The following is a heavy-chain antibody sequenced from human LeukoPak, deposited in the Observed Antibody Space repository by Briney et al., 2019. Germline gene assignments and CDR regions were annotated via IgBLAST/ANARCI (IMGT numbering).Heavy chain of an antibody. J-gene: IGHJ3*02. Sequence: PSETLSLTCAVYGGSFSGYYWSWVRQPPGKGLEWIGEINHSGSTNYNPSLKSRGTISVDTSKNQFSLKLSSVTAADTAVYYCARVNVPHDAFDIWGQGTMVTVSS. CDR3: ARVNVPHDAFDI. CDR1: GGSFSGYY. CDR2: INHSGST. D-gene: IGHD2-2*01. V-gene: IGHV4-34*01.